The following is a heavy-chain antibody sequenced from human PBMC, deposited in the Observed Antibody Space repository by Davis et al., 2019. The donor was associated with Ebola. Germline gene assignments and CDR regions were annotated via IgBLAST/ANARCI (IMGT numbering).Heavy chain of an antibody. CDR3: ASPHQIRGKDFFDL. Sequence: PSETLSLTCALYGGSFSGYSWSLIRQSPGKGLEWIGEIDHKGKTYYNPSLKSRVTISKDTSRNYFSLQLRSVSAADTAVYYCASPHQIRGKDFFDLWGQGTLVTVSS. CDR2: IDHKGKT. D-gene: IGHD2-2*01. V-gene: IGHV4-34*01. J-gene: IGHJ4*02. CDR1: GGSFSGYS.